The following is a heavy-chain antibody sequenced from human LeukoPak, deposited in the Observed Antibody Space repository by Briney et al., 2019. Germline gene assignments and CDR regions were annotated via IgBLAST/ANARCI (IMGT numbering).Heavy chain of an antibody. D-gene: IGHD1-14*01. CDR3: AKTALTGTDAFDV. CDR2: IYYEDST. CDR1: GFTINSYY. Sequence: GSLRLSCAASGFTINSYYMSWVRQAPGKGLEWVSIIYYEDSTYYADSVKGRFTISRDTSKNTLFLQMNSLRSEDTAVYYCAKTALTGTDAFDVWGQGTMVTVSS. J-gene: IGHJ3*01. V-gene: IGHV3-66*02.